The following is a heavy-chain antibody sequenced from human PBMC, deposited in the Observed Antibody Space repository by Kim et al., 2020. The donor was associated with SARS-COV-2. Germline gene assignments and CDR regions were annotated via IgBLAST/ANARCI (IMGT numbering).Heavy chain of an antibody. CDR3: ARGDDDYGDYDYYHFNGLHV. Sequence: GGSLRLACAASGFTVSNNFMSWVRQAPGKGLEWVSLSYRGSTTYNADSVKGRFTISSDNSKNTLYLQMNSLRVEDTAVYYCARGDDDYGDYDYYHFNGLHVWGQGTTVTVSS. CDR2: SYRGSTT. J-gene: IGHJ6*02. V-gene: IGHV3-53*01. D-gene: IGHD4-17*01. CDR1: GFTVSNNF.